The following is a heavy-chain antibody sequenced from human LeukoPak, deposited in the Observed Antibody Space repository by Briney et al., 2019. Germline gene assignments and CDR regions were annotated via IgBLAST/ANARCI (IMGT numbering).Heavy chain of an antibody. D-gene: IGHD6-19*01. CDR2: VTYDGRNK. Sequence: PGGSLRLSCAATGFTFSSYGMNWVRQAPGKGLEWVAVVTYDGRNKYYADSVKGRFTISRDNSKNTLYLQMNSLRAEDTAVYYCARPPSSSGWSAFDYWGQGTLVTVSS. V-gene: IGHV3-30*03. CDR1: GFTFSSYG. CDR3: ARPPSSSGWSAFDY. J-gene: IGHJ4*02.